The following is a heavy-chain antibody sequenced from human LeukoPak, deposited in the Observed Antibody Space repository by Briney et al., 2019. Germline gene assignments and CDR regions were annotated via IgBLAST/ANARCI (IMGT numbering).Heavy chain of an antibody. Sequence: GGSLRLSCAASGFTFSTYWMSWVRQAPGKGLEWVANIKQDGSEKYYVDSVKGRFTISRDNAKNSLYLQMNSLRAEDTAVYYCAREATTTGYWFDPWGQGTLVTVSS. CDR3: AREATTTGYWFDP. CDR1: GFTFSTYW. V-gene: IGHV3-7*01. D-gene: IGHD5-12*01. J-gene: IGHJ5*02. CDR2: IKQDGSEK.